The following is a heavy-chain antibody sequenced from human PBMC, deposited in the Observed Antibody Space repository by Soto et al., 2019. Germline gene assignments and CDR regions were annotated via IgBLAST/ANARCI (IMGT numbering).Heavy chain of an antibody. Sequence: PSETLSLTCTVSGGSISSYYWSWIRQPAGKGLEWIGRIYTSGSTNYNPSLKSRVTMSVDTSKNQFSLKLSSVTAADTAVYYCASTGGDYDPEDGMDVWGQGTTVTVSS. D-gene: IGHD3-3*01. CDR2: IYTSGST. CDR3: ASTGGDYDPEDGMDV. V-gene: IGHV4-4*07. CDR1: GGSISSYY. J-gene: IGHJ6*02.